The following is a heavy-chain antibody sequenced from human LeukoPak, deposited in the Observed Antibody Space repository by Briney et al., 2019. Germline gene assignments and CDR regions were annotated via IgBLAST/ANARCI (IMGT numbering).Heavy chain of an antibody. CDR2: ISSDGTST. D-gene: IGHD3-22*01. J-gene: IGHJ3*02. CDR3: ARGDNSAFDI. Sequence: PGGSLRLSCAASGFNFKSYWMHWVRQSPGQGPVWVSRISSDGTSTTYAESVKGRFTISRDNAKNSLYLQMNSLRAEDTAVYYCARGDNSAFDIWGQGTMVTVSS. CDR1: GFNFKSYW. V-gene: IGHV3-74*01.